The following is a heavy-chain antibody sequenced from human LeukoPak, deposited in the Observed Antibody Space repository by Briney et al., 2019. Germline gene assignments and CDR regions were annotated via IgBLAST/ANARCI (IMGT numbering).Heavy chain of an antibody. CDR1: GGSISSYY. CDR2: IYTSGST. D-gene: IGHD2-2*01. V-gene: IGHV4-4*07. CDR3: ARDSLVVVPAAMDGYYYYYMDV. J-gene: IGHJ6*03. Sequence: SETLSLTCTVSGGSISSYYWSWIRQPAGKGLEWIGRIYTSGSTNYNPSLKSRVTMSVDTSKNQFSLKLSSVTAADTAVYYCARDSLVVVPAAMDGYYYYYMDVWGKGTTVTISS.